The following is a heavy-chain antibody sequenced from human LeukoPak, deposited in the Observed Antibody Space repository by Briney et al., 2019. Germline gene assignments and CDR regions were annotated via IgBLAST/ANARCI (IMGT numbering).Heavy chain of an antibody. J-gene: IGHJ4*02. CDR3: ARFHTSGYYRHFDF. CDR2: IYYSGST. CDR1: GGSISTGGYY. V-gene: IGHV4-31*03. D-gene: IGHD3-22*01. Sequence: SETLSLTCTVSGGSISTGGYYWSWIRQHPGTGLEWIAYIYYSGSTYYNPSLKSRVTISVDTSKNQFSLKLSSVTAADTAVYYCARFHTSGYYRHFDFWGQGTLVTVSS.